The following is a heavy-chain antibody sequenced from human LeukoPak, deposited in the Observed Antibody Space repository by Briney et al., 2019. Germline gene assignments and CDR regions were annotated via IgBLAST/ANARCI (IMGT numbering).Heavy chain of an antibody. CDR2: INHSGST. CDR1: GGSFSGYY. D-gene: IGHD4-17*01. J-gene: IGHJ2*01. V-gene: IGHV4-34*01. CDR3: ARRPSRLMTTVTARDWYFDL. Sequence: SETLSLTCAVYGGSFSGYYWSWIRQPPGKGLEWIGEINHSGSTNYNPSLKSRVTISVDTSKNQFSLKLSSVTAADTAVYYCARRPSRLMTTVTARDWYFDLWGRGTLVTVSS.